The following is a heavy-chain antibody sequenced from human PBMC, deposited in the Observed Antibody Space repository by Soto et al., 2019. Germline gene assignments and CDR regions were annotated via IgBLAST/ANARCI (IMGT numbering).Heavy chain of an antibody. J-gene: IGHJ5*02. D-gene: IGHD6-13*01. Sequence: QITLKESGPTLVKPTQTLTLTCTFSGFSLSTSGVGVGWIRQPPGKPLEWLALIYWDDDKRYSPSLKSRLTITKDTSKNQVVLTMTNMDPVDTATYYCAHSPYSSSWFRRWFDPWGQGTLVTVSS. CDR1: GFSLSTSGVG. CDR2: IYWDDDK. V-gene: IGHV2-5*02. CDR3: AHSPYSSSWFRRWFDP.